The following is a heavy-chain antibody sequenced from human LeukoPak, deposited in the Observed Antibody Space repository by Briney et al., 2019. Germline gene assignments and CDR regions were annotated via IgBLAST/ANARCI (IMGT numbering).Heavy chain of an antibody. CDR2: IKPDGREK. Sequence: GGSLTPSWPLSAFTFITNWMSWVRQPQGRGIEWVANIKPDGREKNYVDSVTGRFTICRDNANISLSLQMSSLRAEDTAVYYCASGYRTFDYWGQGTLVTVSS. CDR3: ASGYRTFDY. CDR1: AFTFITNW. V-gene: IGHV3-7*03. D-gene: IGHD5-18*01. J-gene: IGHJ4*02.